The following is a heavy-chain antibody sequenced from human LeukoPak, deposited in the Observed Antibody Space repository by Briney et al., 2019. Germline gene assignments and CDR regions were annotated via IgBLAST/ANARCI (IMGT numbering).Heavy chain of an antibody. D-gene: IGHD3-10*01. CDR1: GGSISSYY. Sequence: SETLSLTCTVSGGSISSYYWSWIRQPPGKGLEWIGYIYYSGSTNYNPSLKSRVTISVDTSKNQFSPKLSSVTAADTAVYYCARQVKTYYGSGSFDYWGQGTLVTVSS. CDR2: IYYSGST. CDR3: ARQVKTYYGSGSFDY. V-gene: IGHV4-59*08. J-gene: IGHJ4*02.